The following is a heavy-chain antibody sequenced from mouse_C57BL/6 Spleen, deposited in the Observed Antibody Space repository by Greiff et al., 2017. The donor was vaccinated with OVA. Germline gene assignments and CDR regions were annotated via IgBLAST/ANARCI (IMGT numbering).Heavy chain of an antibody. J-gene: IGHJ3*01. Sequence: EVMLVESGGGLVQPGGSLSLSCAASGFTFTDYYMSWVRQPPGKALEWLGFIRNKANGYPTEYSASVKGRFTISRDNSQSILYLQMNALGAEDSATYYCANYDGYAFAYWGQGTLVTVSA. V-gene: IGHV7-3*01. D-gene: IGHD2-2*01. CDR3: ANYDGYAFAY. CDR2: IRNKANGYPT. CDR1: GFTFTDYY.